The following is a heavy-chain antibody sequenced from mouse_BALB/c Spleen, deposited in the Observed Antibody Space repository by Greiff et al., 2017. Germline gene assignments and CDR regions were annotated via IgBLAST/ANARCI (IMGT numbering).Heavy chain of an antibody. J-gene: IGHJ3*01. CDR1: GFNIKDTY. D-gene: IGHD1-1*01. CDR3: ARESYYGSSYDWFAY. CDR2: IDPANGNT. Sequence: EVQLQQSGAELVKPGASVKLSCTASGFNIKDTYMHWVKQRPEQGLEWIGRIDPANGNTKYDPKFQGKATITADTSSNTAYLQLSSLTSEDTAVYYCARESYYGSSYDWFAYWGQGTLVTVSA. V-gene: IGHV14-3*02.